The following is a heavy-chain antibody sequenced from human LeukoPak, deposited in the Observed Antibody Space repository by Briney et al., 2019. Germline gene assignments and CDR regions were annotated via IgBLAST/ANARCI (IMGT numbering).Heavy chain of an antibody. D-gene: IGHD1-26*01. CDR1: GYTLTELS. Sequence: GASVKVSCKVSGYTLTELSMHWVRQAPGKGLEWMGGFDPEDGETIYAQKFQGRVTITADKSTSTAYMELSSLRSEDTAVYYCARGQQSGSYYDAFDIWGQGTMVTVSS. CDR3: ARGQQSGSYYDAFDI. J-gene: IGHJ3*02. V-gene: IGHV1-24*01. CDR2: FDPEDGET.